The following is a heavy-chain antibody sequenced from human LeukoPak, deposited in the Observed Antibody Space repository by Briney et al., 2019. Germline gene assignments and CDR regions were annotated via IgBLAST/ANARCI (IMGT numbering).Heavy chain of an antibody. CDR1: GYTLTELS. CDR2: FDPEDGET. V-gene: IGHV1-24*01. D-gene: IGHD1-26*01. CDR3: AATQVGATPNPFDY. J-gene: IGHJ4*02. Sequence: GPVKVSCKVSGYTLTELSMHWVRQAPGKGLEWMGGFDPEDGETIYAQKFQGRVTMTEDTSTDTAYMELSSLRSEDTAVYYCAATQVGATPNPFDYWGQGTLVTVSS.